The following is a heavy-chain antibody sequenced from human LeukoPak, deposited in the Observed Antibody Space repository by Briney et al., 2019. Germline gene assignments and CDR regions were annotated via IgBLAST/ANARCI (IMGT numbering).Heavy chain of an antibody. CDR2: IYSGGST. CDR1: GFTVSSNY. V-gene: IGHV3-66*01. J-gene: IGHJ4*02. CDR3: TRGPGYDYVWGSYRADY. D-gene: IGHD3-16*02. Sequence: GGSLRLSCAASGFTVSSNYMSWVRQAPGKGLEWVSAIYSGGSTYYADSVKGRFIISRDNSNNTLYLQMGSLRAEDTAVYYCTRGPGYDYVWGSYRADYWGQGTLVTVSS.